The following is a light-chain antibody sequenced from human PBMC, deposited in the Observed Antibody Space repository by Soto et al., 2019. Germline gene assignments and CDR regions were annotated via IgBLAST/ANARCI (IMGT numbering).Light chain of an antibody. CDR2: DAS. V-gene: IGKV3-11*01. Sequence: EIVLTQSPVTLSLSPGERATLSCSASQSVSRYLAWYQQKPVQPPRLLIYDASKRATGVPARFSGSGSGTDFTLTISSLEPEDFAGYYCQQRSDWPLTFGGGTDVEI. CDR1: QSVSRY. CDR3: QQRSDWPLT. J-gene: IGKJ4*01.